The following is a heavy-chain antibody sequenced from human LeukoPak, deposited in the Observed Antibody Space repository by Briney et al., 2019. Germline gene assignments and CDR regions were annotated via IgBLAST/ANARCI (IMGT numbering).Heavy chain of an antibody. J-gene: IGHJ3*02. CDR3: AREFPGYSYGNDAFDI. D-gene: IGHD5-18*01. V-gene: IGHV3-7*01. CDR1: GFTFSSYW. CDR2: IKQDGSEK. Sequence: PGGSLRLSCAASGFTFSSYWMSWVRQAPGKGLEWVANIKQDGSEKYYVDSVKGRFTISRDNAKNSLYLQMNSLRAEDTAVYYCAREFPGYSYGNDAFDIWGQGTMVTVSS.